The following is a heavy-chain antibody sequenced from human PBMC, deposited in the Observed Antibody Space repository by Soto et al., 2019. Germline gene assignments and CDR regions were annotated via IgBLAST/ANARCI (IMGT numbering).Heavy chain of an antibody. CDR1: GDSISTDY. CDR3: TRHEVGAAADRPHDY. D-gene: IGHD6-13*01. Sequence: SETLSLTCTVSGDSISTDYWSWIRQSPGKGLEWIGFIYYGGITNYNPSLKSRVTISVDTPKNRFSLKLSSVTAADTAVYYCTRHEVGAAADRPHDYWGQGTLVTVSS. J-gene: IGHJ4*02. CDR2: IYYGGIT. V-gene: IGHV4-59*08.